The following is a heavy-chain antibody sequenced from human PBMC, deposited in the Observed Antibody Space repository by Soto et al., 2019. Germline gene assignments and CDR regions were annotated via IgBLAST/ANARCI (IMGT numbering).Heavy chain of an antibody. D-gene: IGHD1-26*01. CDR2: ISGSGGST. CDR3: AKVERPVGPEERFGP. CDR1: GFTFSSYA. V-gene: IGHV3-23*01. J-gene: IGHJ5*02. Sequence: EVQLLESGGGLVQPGGSLRLSCAASGFTFSSYAMSWVRQAPGKGLEWVSGISGSGGSTYYADPVKGRFTIAKDNSNNTLYQEINIPRAEDTAGYYCAKVERPVGPEERFGPWGQGTLVTVSS.